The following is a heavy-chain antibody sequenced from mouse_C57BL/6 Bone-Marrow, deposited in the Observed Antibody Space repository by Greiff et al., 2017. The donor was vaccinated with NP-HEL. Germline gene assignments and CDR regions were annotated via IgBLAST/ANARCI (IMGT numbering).Heavy chain of an antibody. CDR2: IDPSDSYT. CDR1: GYTFTSYW. V-gene: IGHV1-59*01. Sequence: QVHVKQPGAELVRPGTSVKLSCKASGYTFTSYWMHWVKQRPGQGLEWIGVIDPSDSYTNYNQKFKGKATLTVDTSSSTAYMQLSSLTSEDSAVYYCARWEVTLDYWGQGTTLTVSS. CDR3: ARWEVTLDY. D-gene: IGHD2-2*01. J-gene: IGHJ2*01.